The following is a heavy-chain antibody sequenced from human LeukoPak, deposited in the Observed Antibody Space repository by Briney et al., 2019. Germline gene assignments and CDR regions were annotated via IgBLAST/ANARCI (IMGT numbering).Heavy chain of an antibody. V-gene: IGHV3-30*01. Sequence: GGSLRLSCAASGFTFSSYAMHWVRQAPGKGLEWVAVISYDGSNKYYADSVKGRFTISRDNSKNTLYLQMNSLRAEDTAVYYCARDWDDIRPSYYFDYWGQGALVTVSS. J-gene: IGHJ4*02. D-gene: IGHD2-8*01. CDR2: ISYDGSNK. CDR1: GFTFSSYA. CDR3: ARDWDDIRPSYYFDY.